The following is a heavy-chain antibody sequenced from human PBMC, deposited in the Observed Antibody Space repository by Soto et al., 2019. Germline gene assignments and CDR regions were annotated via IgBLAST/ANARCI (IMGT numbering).Heavy chain of an antibody. V-gene: IGHV1-2*02. D-gene: IGHD1-26*01. CDR1: GYTFAGRY. CDR3: GRGRSGQTVVSY. CDR2: IGPESGAT. Sequence: ASVKVSCKASGYTFAGRYIHWVRQAPEQGPEWMGEIGPESGATRYAQKFQGRVTMTRDMSITTVYMELNNLSPDDTAVYYCGRGRSGQTVVSYWGHRTPVPVSS. J-gene: IGHJ4*01.